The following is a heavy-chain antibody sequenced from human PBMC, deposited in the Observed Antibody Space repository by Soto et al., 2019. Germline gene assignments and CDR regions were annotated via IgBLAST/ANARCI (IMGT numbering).Heavy chain of an antibody. Sequence: GGSLRLSCAASGFTFSSYAMSWVRQAPGKGLEWVSAISGSGGSTYYADSVKGRFTISRDNSKNTLYLQMNSLRAEDTAVYYCAKDSRTGRNYFSGGSCYSSAFDICGQGTMVTVSS. J-gene: IGHJ3*02. D-gene: IGHD2-15*01. CDR2: ISGSGGST. CDR3: AKDSRTGRNYFSGGSCYSSAFDI. V-gene: IGHV3-23*01. CDR1: GFTFSSYA.